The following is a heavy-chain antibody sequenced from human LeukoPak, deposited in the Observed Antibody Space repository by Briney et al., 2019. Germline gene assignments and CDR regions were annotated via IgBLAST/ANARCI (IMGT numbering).Heavy chain of an antibody. D-gene: IGHD6-13*01. CDR3: ARTTEAHSWRTRYYDYYMDV. CDR2: IYYSGST. J-gene: IGHJ6*03. V-gene: IGHV4-39*07. Sequence: PSETLSLTCTVSGGSISSRSYYWGWIRQPPGKGLEWIGIIYYSGSTYSNPSLRSRVTISVDTSKNQFSLKLSSVTAADTAVYYCARTTEAHSWRTRYYDYYMDVWGKGTTVTVSS. CDR1: GGSISSRSYY.